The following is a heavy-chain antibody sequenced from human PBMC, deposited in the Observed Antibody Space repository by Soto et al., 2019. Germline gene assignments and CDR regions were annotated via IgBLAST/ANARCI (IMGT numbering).Heavy chain of an antibody. V-gene: IGHV4-34*01. J-gene: IGHJ6*03. CDR1: GGSFSGYY. CDR2: INHSGST. D-gene: IGHD2-15*01. Sequence: PSETLSLTCAVYGGSFSGYYWSWIRQPPGKGLEWIGEINHSGSTNYNPSLKSRVTISVDTSKNQFSLKLSSVTAADTAVYYCARGPRVAGYYYYMDVWGKGTTVTVSS. CDR3: ARGPRVAGYYYYMDV.